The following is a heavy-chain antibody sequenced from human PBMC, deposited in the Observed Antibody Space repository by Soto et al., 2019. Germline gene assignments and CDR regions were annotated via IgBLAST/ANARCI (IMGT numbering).Heavy chain of an antibody. V-gene: IGHV3-21*01. CDR1: GFTFSASS. Sequence: GGSLRLSCGASGFTFSASSMNWVRQAPGKGLEWVSSISSSGRKIYYADSMKGRFTISRDNAKNSLYLHMNGLTPADTAVYYCARDLTRESTTDYFDIWSQGSLVTVSS. CDR2: ISSSGRKI. J-gene: IGHJ4*02. CDR3: ARDLTRESTTDYFDI. D-gene: IGHD1-1*01.